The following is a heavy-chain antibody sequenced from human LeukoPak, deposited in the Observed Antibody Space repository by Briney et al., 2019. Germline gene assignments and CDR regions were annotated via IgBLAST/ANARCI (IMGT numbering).Heavy chain of an antibody. CDR1: GFTVSSNY. V-gene: IGHV3-66*01. J-gene: IGHJ4*02. CDR2: IYSGGST. CDR3: ARSYYYDSSGY. D-gene: IGHD3-22*01. Sequence: GGSLRLSCAASGFTVSSNYMSCVRQAPGKGLEWVSVIYSGGSTYYADSVKGRFTISRDNSKNTLYLQMNSLRAEDTAAYYCARSYYYDSSGYWGQGTLVTVSS.